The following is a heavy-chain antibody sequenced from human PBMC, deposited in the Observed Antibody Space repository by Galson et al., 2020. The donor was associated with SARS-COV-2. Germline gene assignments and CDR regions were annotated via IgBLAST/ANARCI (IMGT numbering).Heavy chain of an antibody. J-gene: IGHJ6*02. CDR2: ISYGGNNK. CDR1: GFTFSTYG. V-gene: IGHV3-33*05. CDR3: AREAHEYSPFYFYHGMDV. Sequence: GGSLRLSCVVSGFTFSTYGMHWVRQAPGKGLEWVAVISYGGNNKYYSESVKGRFNISRDISKNTLYLEMNNLGTGDTAVYYCAREAHEYSPFYFYHGMDVWGQGTTVTVSS. D-gene: IGHD4-4*01.